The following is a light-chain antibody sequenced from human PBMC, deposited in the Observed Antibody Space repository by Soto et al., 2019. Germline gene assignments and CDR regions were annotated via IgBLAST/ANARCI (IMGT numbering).Light chain of an antibody. CDR1: SSDVGSYNL. Sequence: QSVLTQPASVSGSPGQSITIPCTRTSSDVGSYNLVSWYQQHPGKAPKVMIYEVSKRPSGVSNRFSGSKSGNTASLTISGLHAEDEADYYCCSYGGSHVFVTGTKVTVL. V-gene: IGLV2-23*02. CDR2: EVS. J-gene: IGLJ1*01. CDR3: CSYGGSHV.